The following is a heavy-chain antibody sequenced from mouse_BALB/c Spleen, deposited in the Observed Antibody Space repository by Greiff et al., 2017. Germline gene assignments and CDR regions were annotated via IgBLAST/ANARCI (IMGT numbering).Heavy chain of an antibody. CDR2: ISSGGSYT. Sequence: EVKLMESGGGLVKPGGSLKLSCAASGFTFSSYAMSWVRQTPEKRLEWVATISSGGSYTYYPDSVKGRFTISRDNAKNTLYLQMSSLRSEDTAMYYCARNSYFDYWGQGTTLTVSS. J-gene: IGHJ2*01. CDR1: GFTFSSYA. CDR3: ARNSYFDY. V-gene: IGHV5-9-3*01.